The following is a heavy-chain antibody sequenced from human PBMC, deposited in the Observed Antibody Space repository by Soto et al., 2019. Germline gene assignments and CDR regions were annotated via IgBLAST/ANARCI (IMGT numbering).Heavy chain of an antibody. CDR2: ISHSGST. J-gene: IGHJ4*02. D-gene: IGHD6-19*01. Sequence: QLQLQESGSGLVKPSQTLSLTCAVSGGSTSSGGYSWSWLRQPPGKGLEWIGYISHSGSTYYNPSLKSRVTISVDTSKTQFSRRLSSVTAADTAVYYCARGGLLPDYWGQGTLVTVSS. V-gene: IGHV4-30-2*01. CDR3: ARGGLLPDY. CDR1: GGSTSSGGYS.